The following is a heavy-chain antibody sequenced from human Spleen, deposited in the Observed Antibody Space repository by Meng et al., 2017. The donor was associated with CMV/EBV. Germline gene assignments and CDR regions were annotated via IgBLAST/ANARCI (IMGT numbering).Heavy chain of an antibody. V-gene: IGHV4-59*01. CDR1: GGSISSYY. D-gene: IGHD2-2*01. Sequence: SETLSLTCTVSGGSISSYYWSWIRQPPGKGLEWIGYIYYSGSTNYNPSLKSRVTISVDTSKNQFSLKLSSVTAADTAIYYCTKETVPPRSRSSAAWFDPWGQGTLVTVSS. J-gene: IGHJ5*02. CDR3: TKETVPPRSRSSAAWFDP. CDR2: IYYSGST.